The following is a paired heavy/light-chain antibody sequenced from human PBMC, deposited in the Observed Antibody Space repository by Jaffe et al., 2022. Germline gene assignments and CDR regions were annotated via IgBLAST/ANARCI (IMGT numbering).Heavy chain of an antibody. V-gene: IGHV1-46*01. CDR3: ARRGADGNGWYFSDY. D-gene: IGHD6-19*01. Sequence: QVQLVQSGAEVKKPGASVKVSCKASGYTFTSYYIQWVRQAPGQGLEWMGIINTSGGSTTYAQKFQGRVTMTKDTSTTTVYMDLSSLTSEDTAVYYCARRGADGNGWYFSDYWGQGTLVTVSS. CDR1: GYTFTSYY. CDR2: INTSGGST. J-gene: IGHJ4*02.
Light chain of an antibody. V-gene: IGKV1-39*01. CDR2: SAS. J-gene: IGKJ2*01. Sequence: DIQMTQSPSSLSASLGDRITITCRASQSISNYLHWYQQKSGKAPKLLISSASSLQSGVPSRFSGSGSGTDFTVTISSLQPEDFATYYCQQSYSTPYTFGQGTKVEIK. CDR1: QSISNY. CDR3: QQSYSTPYT.